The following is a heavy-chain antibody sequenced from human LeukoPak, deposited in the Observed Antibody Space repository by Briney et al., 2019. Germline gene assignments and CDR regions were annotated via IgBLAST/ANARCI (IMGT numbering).Heavy chain of an antibody. D-gene: IGHD5-18*01. CDR3: ARGDTAMVNYYYYMDV. V-gene: IGHV1-69*05. CDR1: GGTFSSYA. Sequence: SVKXSCKASGGTFSSYAISWVRQAPGQGLEWMGGIIPIFGTANYAQKFQGRVTITTDESTSTAYMELSSLRSEDTAVYYCARGDTAMVNYYYYMDVWGKGTTVTVSS. J-gene: IGHJ6*03. CDR2: IIPIFGTA.